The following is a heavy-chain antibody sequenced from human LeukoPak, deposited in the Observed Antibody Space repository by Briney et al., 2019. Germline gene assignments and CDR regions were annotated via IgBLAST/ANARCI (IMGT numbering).Heavy chain of an antibody. CDR2: INPSGGST. CDR1: GYTFTSYY. D-gene: IGHD2-21*02. CDR3: AREPGEIVVVTAIPYDAFDI. V-gene: IGHV1-46*01. J-gene: IGHJ3*02. Sequence: ASVKVSCKASGYTFTSYYMHWVRQAPGQGLEWMGIINPSGGSTSYAQKFQGRVTMTRDMSTSTVYMELGSLRSEDTAVYYCAREPGEIVVVTAIPYDAFDIWGQGTMVTVSS.